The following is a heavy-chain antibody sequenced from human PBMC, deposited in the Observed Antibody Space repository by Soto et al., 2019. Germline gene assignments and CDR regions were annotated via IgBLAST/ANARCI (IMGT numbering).Heavy chain of an antibody. D-gene: IGHD3-16*02. CDR3: STYDYIRGKSRYRWAY. J-gene: IGHJ4*02. V-gene: IGHV3-15*01. CDR1: GITLSDSW. Sequence: EVQLVESGGGLVKPGGSLRLSCAASGITLSDSWMSWVRQAPGEGLEWVGRILNINDGGTTDYAAPVRGRFTISRDDSSNKLYLEMNSLKIEDTGVSYCSTYDYIRGKSRYRWAYWGQGTVVTVSS. CDR2: ILNINDGGTT.